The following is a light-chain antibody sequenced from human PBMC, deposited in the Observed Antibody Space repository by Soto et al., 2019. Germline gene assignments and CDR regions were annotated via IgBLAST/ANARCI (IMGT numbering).Light chain of an antibody. CDR3: SSYAGSNLWV. V-gene: IGLV2-8*01. Sequence: QSALTQPPSASGSPGQSVTISCTGTSSDVGGYNYVSWYQQHPGKAPKLMIYEVSKRPSGVPDRFSGSKSGNTASLTVSGLQAEDEVDYYCSSYAGSNLWVFGGWTKVTVL. CDR1: SSDVGGYNY. J-gene: IGLJ3*02. CDR2: EVS.